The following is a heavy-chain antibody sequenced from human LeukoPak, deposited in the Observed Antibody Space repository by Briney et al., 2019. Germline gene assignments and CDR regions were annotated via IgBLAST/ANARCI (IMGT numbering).Heavy chain of an antibody. J-gene: IGHJ6*02. Sequence: PSETLSLTCAVYGGSFSGYYWSWIRQPPGKGLEWIGEINHSGSTNYNPSLKSRVTISVDTSKNQFSLKLSSVTAADTAVYYCARGERYCSGGSCYYYYYGMDVWGQGTTVTVSS. D-gene: IGHD2-15*01. CDR2: INHSGST. CDR3: ARGERYCSGGSCYYYYYGMDV. CDR1: GGSFSGYY. V-gene: IGHV4-34*01.